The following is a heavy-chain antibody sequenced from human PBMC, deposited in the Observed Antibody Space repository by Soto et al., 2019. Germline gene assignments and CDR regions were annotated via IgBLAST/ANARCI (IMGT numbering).Heavy chain of an antibody. Sequence: SVKVSCKASGGSFGNSAINWVRQTPGQGLEWLGGFIPVYRTLNYAQKFQGRVTITADESTGTAYMTLSSLASDDTAVYYCATGVIWIGYFTVDSWGRRPRVTVSS. V-gene: IGHV1-69*13. CDR3: ATGVIWIGYFTVDS. CDR2: FIPVYRTL. J-gene: IGHJ4*02. D-gene: IGHD3-3*01. CDR1: GGSFGNSA.